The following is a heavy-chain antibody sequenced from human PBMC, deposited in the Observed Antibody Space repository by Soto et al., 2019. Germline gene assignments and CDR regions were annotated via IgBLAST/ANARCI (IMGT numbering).Heavy chain of an antibody. V-gene: IGHV3-73*01. CDR1: GFAFKDSS. CDR3: TRLISAAQDY. CDR2: IRDSAFSYAT. D-gene: IGHD3-10*01. Sequence: EVLLVESGGGLVQPGGSLKLSCAASGFAFKDSSIHCVRQASGKGLEWVGRIRDSAFSYATAYAASVKGRFTISRDDSTNTAYLQMNSLKTEDTAIYYCTRLISAAQDYWGQGTLVTVSS. J-gene: IGHJ4*02.